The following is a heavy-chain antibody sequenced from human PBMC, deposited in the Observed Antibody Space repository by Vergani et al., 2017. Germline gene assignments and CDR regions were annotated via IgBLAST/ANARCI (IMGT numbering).Heavy chain of an antibody. Sequence: EVQLVESGGGLVKPGGSLRLSCAASGFTFSNYAMSWVRQAPGKGLEWVSGISGSGGSTYYVGSVKGRFTISRDNSKNTLYLQMNSLRAEDTAVYYCARDSGERHYGSAPSYYYGMDVWGQGTTVTVSS. V-gene: IGHV3-23*04. J-gene: IGHJ6*02. D-gene: IGHD3-10*01. CDR2: ISGSGGST. CDR1: GFTFSNYA. CDR3: ARDSGERHYGSAPSYYYGMDV.